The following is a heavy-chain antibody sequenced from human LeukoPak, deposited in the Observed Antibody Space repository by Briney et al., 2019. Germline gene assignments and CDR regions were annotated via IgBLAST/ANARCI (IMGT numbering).Heavy chain of an antibody. D-gene: IGHD6-13*01. CDR2: ISAYNGNT. J-gene: IGHJ6*02. CDR1: GYTFTSYG. CDR3: ARTSSSWYWSYYGMDV. V-gene: IGHV1-18*01. Sequence: SVKVSRKASGYTFTSYGISWVRQAPGQGLEWMGWISAYNGNTNYAQKLQGRVTMTTDTSTSTAYMELRSLRSDDTAVYYCARTSSSWYWSYYGMDVWGQGTTVTVSS.